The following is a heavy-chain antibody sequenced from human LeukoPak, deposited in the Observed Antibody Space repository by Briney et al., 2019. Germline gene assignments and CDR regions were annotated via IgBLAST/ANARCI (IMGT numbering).Heavy chain of an antibody. CDR2: IYYNGNT. CDR3: ARDRGVQGDNWFDP. V-gene: IGHV4-39*07. J-gene: IGHJ5*02. Sequence: IPSETLSLTCTVSGGSISSSGHYWGWIRQPPGKGLEWIGSIYYNGNTYYNPSLKSRVTISLDTSKNQFSLKLTSVTAADTAVYYCARDRGVQGDNWFDPWGQGTLVTVSS. CDR1: GGSISSSGHY. D-gene: IGHD3-10*01.